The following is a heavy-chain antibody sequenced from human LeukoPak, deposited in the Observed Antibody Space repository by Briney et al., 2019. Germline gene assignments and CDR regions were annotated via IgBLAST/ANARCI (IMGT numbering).Heavy chain of an antibody. CDR3: ARDMSKNYYDSSGYYYGSYYYYGMDV. V-gene: IGHV1-18*01. CDR1: GYTFTSYG. D-gene: IGHD3-22*01. J-gene: IGHJ6*02. Sequence: ASVKVSCKASGYTFTSYGISWVRQAPGQGLEWMGWISAYNGNTNYAQKLQGRVTMTTDTSTSTAYMELRSLRSDDTAVYYCARDMSKNYYDSSGYYYGSYYYYGMDVWGQGTTVTVSS. CDR2: ISAYNGNT.